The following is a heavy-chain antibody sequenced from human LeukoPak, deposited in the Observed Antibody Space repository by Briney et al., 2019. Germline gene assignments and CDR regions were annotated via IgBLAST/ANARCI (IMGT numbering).Heavy chain of an antibody. CDR3: ARKHGDYVPWFDP. J-gene: IGHJ5*02. D-gene: IGHD4-17*01. Sequence: SETLSLTCTVSGGSISSGDYYWSWIRQPPGKGLEWIGYIYYSGSTYYNPSLKSRVTISVDTSKNQSSLKLSSVTAADTAVYYCARKHGDYVPWFDPWGQGTLVTVSS. CDR1: GGSISSGDYY. V-gene: IGHV4-30-4*01. CDR2: IYYSGST.